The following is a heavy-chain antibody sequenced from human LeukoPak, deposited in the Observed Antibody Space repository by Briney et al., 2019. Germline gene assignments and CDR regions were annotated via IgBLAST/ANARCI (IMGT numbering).Heavy chain of an antibody. Sequence: SETLSLTCTVSGGSISSYHWSWIRQPAGKGLEWIGRIYTSGNTNYNPSLKSRATITLDTSKNQFSLKLSSVAAADTAVYYCARDSTVSHAFDIWGQGTMVTVSS. D-gene: IGHD4-17*01. V-gene: IGHV4-4*07. CDR2: IYTSGNT. CDR3: ARDSTVSHAFDI. CDR1: GGSISSYH. J-gene: IGHJ3*02.